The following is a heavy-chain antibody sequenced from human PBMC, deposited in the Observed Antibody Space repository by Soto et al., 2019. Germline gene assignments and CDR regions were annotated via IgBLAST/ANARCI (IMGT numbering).Heavy chain of an antibody. CDR1: GGSISSSSYY. V-gene: IGHV4-39*01. J-gene: IGHJ4*02. Sequence: SETLSLTCTVSGGSISSSSYYWGWIRQPPGKGLEWIGSIYYSGSTYYNPSLKSRVTISVDTSKNQFSLKLSSVTAADTAVYYCAAHSSWLYYFDYWGQGTLVTVSS. CDR3: AAHSSWLYYFDY. CDR2: IYYSGST. D-gene: IGHD6-13*01.